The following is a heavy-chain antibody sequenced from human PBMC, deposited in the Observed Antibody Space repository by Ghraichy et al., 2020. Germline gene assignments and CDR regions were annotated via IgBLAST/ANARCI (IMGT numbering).Heavy chain of an antibody. CDR3: ARHDIVVVPAAIGYFDY. J-gene: IGHJ4*02. CDR2: IYYSGST. D-gene: IGHD2-2*01. V-gene: IGHV4-39*01. CDR1: GGSISSSSYY. Sequence: SQTLSLTCTVSGGSISSSSYYWGWIRQPPGKGLEWIGSIYYSGSTYYNPSLKSRVTISVDTSKNQFSLKLSSVTAADTAVYYCARHDIVVVPAAIGYFDYWGQGTLVTVSS.